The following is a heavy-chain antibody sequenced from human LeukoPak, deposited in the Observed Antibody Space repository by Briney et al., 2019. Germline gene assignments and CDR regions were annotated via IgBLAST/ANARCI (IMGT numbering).Heavy chain of an antibody. V-gene: IGHV4-59*01. D-gene: IGHD5-12*01. CDR3: ARQRSGYELGFDY. Sequence: SETLSLTCTVSGGSISSYYWSWIRQPPGKGLEWIGYIYYSGSTNYNPSLKSRVTISVDTSKNQFSLKLSSVTAADTAVYYCARQRSGYELGFDYWGQGTLVTVSS. CDR1: GGSISSYY. J-gene: IGHJ4*02. CDR2: IYYSGST.